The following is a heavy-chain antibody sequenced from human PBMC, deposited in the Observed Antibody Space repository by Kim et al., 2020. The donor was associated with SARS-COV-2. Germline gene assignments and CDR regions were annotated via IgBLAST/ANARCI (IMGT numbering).Heavy chain of an antibody. D-gene: IGHD3-9*01. CDR2: IYPDDSNT. CDR3: ASRRADVLTGLGSRFDP. Sequence: GESLKISCKGSGFSFSNYWIAWVRQMPGKGLEWMGIIYPDDSNTRYSPSFQGLVTFSADKSINTAYLQWSSLKASDTAMYYCASRRADVLTGLGSRFDPWGQGTLVTVSS. J-gene: IGHJ5*02. V-gene: IGHV5-51*01. CDR1: GFSFSNYW.